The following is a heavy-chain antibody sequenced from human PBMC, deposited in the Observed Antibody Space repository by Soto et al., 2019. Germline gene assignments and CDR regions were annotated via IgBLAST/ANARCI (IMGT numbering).Heavy chain of an antibody. J-gene: IGHJ5*02. CDR3: TAYSFTSSAPYLCP. D-gene: IGHD2-2*01. V-gene: IGHV3-15*01. CDR2: IKSKTDGGTT. Sequence: GGSLRLSCAASGFTFSNAYMSWVRQAPGKGLEYIGHIKSKTDGGTTDCAAPVQGRFTISRDESKNTLDLQMNSLKTEDTAAYYCTAYSFTSSAPYLCPWGQGALVTVSS. CDR1: GFTFSNAY.